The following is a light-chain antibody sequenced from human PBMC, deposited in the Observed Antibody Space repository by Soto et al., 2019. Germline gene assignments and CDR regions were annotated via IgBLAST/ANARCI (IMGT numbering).Light chain of an antibody. Sequence: EIVLTQSPATLSLSPGERATLSCRASQSVSSYLAWYQQKPGQAPRLLIYDASNRATGIPVRVSGSGSGTDFTLTISSLEPEDFAVYYCQQRSNWFTFGPGTKVDIK. J-gene: IGKJ3*01. V-gene: IGKV3-11*01. CDR2: DAS. CDR3: QQRSNWFT. CDR1: QSVSSY.